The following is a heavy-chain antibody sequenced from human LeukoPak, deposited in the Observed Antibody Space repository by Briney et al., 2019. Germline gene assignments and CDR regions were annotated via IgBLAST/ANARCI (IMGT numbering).Heavy chain of an antibody. CDR2: INPTNGAT. CDR1: GYTFTGFY. V-gene: IGHV1-2*02. D-gene: IGHD3-22*01. J-gene: IGHJ1*01. Sequence: ASVKVSCKASGYTFTGFYMHWVRQAPGQGLEWMGWINPTNGATNSAQTFQATITMPRDTSISTAYMELSRLTSDDTALYHCARTHLFSYDSTLFPPGKEYFQLWGQGTLVTVSS. CDR3: ARTHLFSYDSTLFPPGKEYFQL.